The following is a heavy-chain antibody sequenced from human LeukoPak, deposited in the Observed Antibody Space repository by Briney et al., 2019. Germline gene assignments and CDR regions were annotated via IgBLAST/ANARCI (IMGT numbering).Heavy chain of an antibody. CDR1: GFTFSSYA. CDR3: ARDLGCSGGSCYPNYDYYGMDV. CDR2: ISGSGGST. V-gene: IGHV3-23*01. Sequence: GGSLRLSCAASGFTFSSYAMSWVRQAPGKGLEWVSAISGSGGSTYYADSVKGRFTISRDNSKNTLYLQMNSLRAEDTAVYYCARDLGCSGGSCYPNYDYYGMDVWGQGTTVTVSS. J-gene: IGHJ6*02. D-gene: IGHD2-15*01.